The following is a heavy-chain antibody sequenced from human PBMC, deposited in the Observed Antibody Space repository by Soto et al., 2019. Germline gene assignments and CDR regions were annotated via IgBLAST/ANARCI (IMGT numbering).Heavy chain of an antibody. CDR2: ISGSGGST. V-gene: IGHV3-23*01. CDR3: AKDSRRYCRSTSCRDHAFDI. CDR1: GFTFSSYA. Sequence: GVSLRLSCAASGFTFSSYAMSWVRQAPGKGLEWVSAISGSGGSTYYAGSVKGQFNISRDNSKNTLYLQMNSLRAEDTAVYYCAKDSRRYCRSTSCRDHAFDIWGQGTMVTV. D-gene: IGHD2-2*01. J-gene: IGHJ3*02.